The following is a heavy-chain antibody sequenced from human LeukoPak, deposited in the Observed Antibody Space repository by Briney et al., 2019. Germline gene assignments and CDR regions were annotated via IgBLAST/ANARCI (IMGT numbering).Heavy chain of an antibody. Sequence: LGESLKISCKGSGYSFTSYWIGWVRQMPGKGLEWMGIIYPGDSDTRYSPSFQGQVTISADKSISTAYLQWRTLKASDTAMYYCARQPDTSGFPNYWGQGTLVTVSS. CDR1: GYSFTSYW. V-gene: IGHV5-51*01. CDR2: IYPGDSDT. D-gene: IGHD3-22*01. J-gene: IGHJ4*02. CDR3: ARQPDTSGFPNY.